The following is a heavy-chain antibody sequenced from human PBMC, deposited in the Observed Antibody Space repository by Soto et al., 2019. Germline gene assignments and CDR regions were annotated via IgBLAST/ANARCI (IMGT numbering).Heavy chain of an antibody. Sequence: QVQLVESGGGVVQPGRSLRLSCAASGFTLSSYAMHWVRQAPGKGLEWVAVISYDGSNKYYADSVKGRFTISRDNSKNTLYLQMNSLRAEDTAVYYCARDYEQLADYYYYGMDVWGQGTTVTVSS. CDR2: ISYDGSNK. J-gene: IGHJ6*02. D-gene: IGHD6-13*01. CDR3: ARDYEQLADYYYYGMDV. V-gene: IGHV3-30-3*01. CDR1: GFTLSSYA.